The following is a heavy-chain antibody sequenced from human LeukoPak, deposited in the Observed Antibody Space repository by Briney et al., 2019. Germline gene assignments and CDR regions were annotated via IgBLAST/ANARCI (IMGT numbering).Heavy chain of an antibody. CDR2: FYSGGYT. D-gene: IGHD3-10*01. Sequence: GGSMRLACAASGFTVSSNYMSWIRQAPGKGLEWVSIFYSGGYTYYADSVKGRFTISRDNSKNTLYLQMNSLRAEDTAVYYCARGEYYYYYYMDVWGRGTTVTVSS. V-gene: IGHV3-66*02. CDR3: ARGEYYYYYYMDV. J-gene: IGHJ6*03. CDR1: GFTVSSNY.